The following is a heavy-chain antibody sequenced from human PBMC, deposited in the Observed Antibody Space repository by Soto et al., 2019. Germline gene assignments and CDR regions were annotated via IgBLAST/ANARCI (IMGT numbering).Heavy chain of an antibody. J-gene: IGHJ5*02. V-gene: IGHV4-34*01. CDR1: GGSFSGYY. D-gene: IGHD3-3*01. CDR3: ARGLFYDFWSGYLNWFDP. CDR2: INHSGST. Sequence: SETLSLTCAVYGGSFSGYYWSWIRQPPGKGLEWIGEINHSGSTNYNPSLKSRVTISVDTSKNQFSLKLSSVTAADTAVYYCARGLFYDFWSGYLNWFDPWGQGTLVTVSS.